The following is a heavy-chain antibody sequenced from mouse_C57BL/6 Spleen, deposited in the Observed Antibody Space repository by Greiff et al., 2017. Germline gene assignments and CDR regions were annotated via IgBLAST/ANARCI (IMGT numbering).Heavy chain of an antibody. D-gene: IGHD2-1*01. CDR3: ARGYGNYGYFDV. CDR1: GYAFSSYW. V-gene: IGHV1-80*01. CDR2: IYPGDGDT. J-gene: IGHJ1*03. Sequence: VQLQQSGAELVKPGASVKISCKASGYAFSSYWMNWVQQRPGKGLEWIGQIYPGDGDTNYNGKFKGKATLTADKSSSTAYMQISSLTSEDSAVYFCARGYGNYGYFDVWGTGTTVTVAA.